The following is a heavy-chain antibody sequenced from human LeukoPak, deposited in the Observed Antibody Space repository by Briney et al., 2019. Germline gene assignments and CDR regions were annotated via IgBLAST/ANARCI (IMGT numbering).Heavy chain of an antibody. Sequence: GGSLRLSCVVSGFTFSDSYMTWVRQLPGKGLEWVAIINPESTHKNYVDSVRGRFTISRDNSKNTLYLQMNSLRAEDTAVYYCARDRRGYYDSSGYAYFDYWGQGTLVTVSS. CDR3: ARDRRGYYDSSGYAYFDY. CDR1: GFTFSDSY. CDR2: INPESTHK. D-gene: IGHD3-22*01. J-gene: IGHJ4*02. V-gene: IGHV3-7*03.